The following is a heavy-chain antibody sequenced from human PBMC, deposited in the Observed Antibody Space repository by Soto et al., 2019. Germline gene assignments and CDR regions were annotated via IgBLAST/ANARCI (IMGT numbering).Heavy chain of an antibody. D-gene: IGHD3-3*01. CDR2: ISGSGGST. J-gene: IGHJ4*02. V-gene: IGHV3-23*01. Sequence: EVQLLESGGGLVQPGGSLRLSCAASGFTFSSYAMSWVRQAPGKGLEWVSAISGSGGSTYYADSVKGRFTISRDKSKNTRYLQMNSLRAEDTAVYYGAKEGTEWLSPCFDYWGQGTLVTVSS. CDR3: AKEGTEWLSPCFDY. CDR1: GFTFSSYA.